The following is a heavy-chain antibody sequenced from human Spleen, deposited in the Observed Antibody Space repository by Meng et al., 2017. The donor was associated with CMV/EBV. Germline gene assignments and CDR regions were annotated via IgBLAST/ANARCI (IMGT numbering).Heavy chain of an antibody. D-gene: IGHD2-2*01. Sequence: GESLKISCAASGFTFSDPYMDWVRQAPGKGLGWVSAISGSGGSTYYADSVKGRFTISRDNSKNTLYLQMNSLRAEDTAVYYCARDGPNIVVVPAATMYYYYGMDVWGQGTTVTVSS. J-gene: IGHJ6*02. CDR3: ARDGPNIVVVPAATMYYYYGMDV. V-gene: IGHV3-23*01. CDR1: GFTFSDPY. CDR2: ISGSGGST.